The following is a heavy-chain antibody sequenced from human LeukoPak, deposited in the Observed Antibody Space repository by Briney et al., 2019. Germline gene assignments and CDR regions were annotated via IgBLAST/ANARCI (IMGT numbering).Heavy chain of an antibody. Sequence: SGRSLRLSCAASGFTFSSYGMHWVRQAPGKGLEWVALISYDGSYKYYADSVKGRFTISRDNSKNTLYLQMNSLRTEDTAVYYCAKGSVHSGSYYYYMDVWGKGTTVTVSS. J-gene: IGHJ6*03. CDR1: GFTFSSYG. V-gene: IGHV3-30*18. CDR3: AKGSVHSGSYYYYMDV. CDR2: ISYDGSYK. D-gene: IGHD5-12*01.